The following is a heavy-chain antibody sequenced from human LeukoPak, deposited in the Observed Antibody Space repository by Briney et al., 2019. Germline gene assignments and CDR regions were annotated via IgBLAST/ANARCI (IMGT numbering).Heavy chain of an antibody. CDR2: IIPMLETP. CDR1: GGTFTRYA. Sequence: ASVKVSCKASGGTFTRYAITWVRQAPGHGLEWMAGIIPMLETPKYAQKFQGRVTMTRNTSISTAYMELSSLRSEDTAVYYCARGARISSSWYSSVWGQGTLITVS. J-gene: IGHJ4*02. CDR3: ARGARISSSWYSSV. V-gene: IGHV1-69*05. D-gene: IGHD2-2*01.